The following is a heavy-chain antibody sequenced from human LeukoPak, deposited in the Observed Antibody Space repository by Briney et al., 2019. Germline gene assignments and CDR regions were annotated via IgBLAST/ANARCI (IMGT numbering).Heavy chain of an antibody. CDR3: ARGRSPYASREVMDWFDP. CDR2: INPNSGGT. Sequence: ASVKVSCKASGYTFTGYYMHWVRQAPGQGLEWMGWINPNSGGTNYAQKFQGRVTMTRDTSISTAYMELSRLRSDGTAVYYCARGRSPYASREVMDWFDPWGQGTLVTVSS. J-gene: IGHJ5*02. CDR1: GYTFTGYY. V-gene: IGHV1-2*02. D-gene: IGHD3-10*01.